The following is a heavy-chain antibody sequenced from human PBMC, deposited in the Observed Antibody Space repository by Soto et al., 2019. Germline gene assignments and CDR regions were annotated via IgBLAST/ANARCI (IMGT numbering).Heavy chain of an antibody. D-gene: IGHD1-26*01. CDR1: SAGTDTVC. CDR3: ATFRTKSLGRVGAFNI. Sequence: PSETLSPPCLVSSAGTDTVCSTWFLHQHGQGLKGIGNADSTGTNYAPTLKSRVTISLDTSKNPCYLEMTTVTAADTAVYYCATFRTKSLGRVGAFNIWGQGTLVT. CDR2: ADSTGT. J-gene: IGHJ3*02. V-gene: IGHV4-59*03.